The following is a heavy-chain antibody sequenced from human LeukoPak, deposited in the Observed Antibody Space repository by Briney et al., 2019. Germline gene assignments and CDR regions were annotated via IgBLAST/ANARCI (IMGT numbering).Heavy chain of an antibody. D-gene: IGHD6-13*01. CDR1: GFTFSSYA. CDR2: ISGSGGST. J-gene: IGHJ5*02. Sequence: GGSLRLSCAASGFTFSSYAMSWVRQAPGKGLEWVPAISGSGGSTYYADSVKGRFTISRDNSKNTLYLQMNSLRAEDTAVYYCAKCPYSSSWYWFDPWGQGTLVTVSS. V-gene: IGHV3-23*01. CDR3: AKCPYSSSWYWFDP.